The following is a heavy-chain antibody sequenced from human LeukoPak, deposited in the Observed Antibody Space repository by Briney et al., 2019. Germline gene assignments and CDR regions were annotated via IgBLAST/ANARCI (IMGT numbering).Heavy chain of an antibody. V-gene: IGHV4-34*01. D-gene: IGHD4-17*01. CDR3: AKDLTGLREVWFDP. CDR2: INHSGST. Sequence: SETLSLTCAVYGGSFSGYYWSWIRQPPGKGLEWIGEINHSGSTNYNPSLKSRVTISVDTSKNQFSLKLSSVTAADTAVYYCAKDLTGLREVWFDPWGQGTLVTVSS. CDR1: GGSFSGYY. J-gene: IGHJ5*02.